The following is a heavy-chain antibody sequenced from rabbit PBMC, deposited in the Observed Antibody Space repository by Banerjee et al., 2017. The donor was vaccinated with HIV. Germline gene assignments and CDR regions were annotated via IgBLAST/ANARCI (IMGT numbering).Heavy chain of an antibody. V-gene: IGHV1S45*01. D-gene: IGHD1-1*01. J-gene: IGHJ4*01. CDR2: IYTGYSGNT. Sequence: QEQLVESGGGLVQPEGSLTLTCTASGFSFSSSQHMCWVRQAPGKGLEWIACIYTGYSGNTYYATWAKGRFTISKTSSTTVTLQMTSLTAADTATYFCARGISSGYYVYYFDVWGPGTLVTVS. CDR3: ARGISSGYYVYYFDV. CDR1: GFSFSSSQH.